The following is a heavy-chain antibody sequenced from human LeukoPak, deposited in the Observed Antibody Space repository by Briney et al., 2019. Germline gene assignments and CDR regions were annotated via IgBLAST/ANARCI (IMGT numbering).Heavy chain of an antibody. CDR3: AMLPDVSGWPFDY. D-gene: IGHD6-19*01. Sequence: SETLSLTCTASDDSISRDFWTWIRQPPGEGLEWIGYIRYSGRTEYNPSLKSRVTISIQTSKNQFSLMLTSVTAADTAIYYCAMLPDVSGWPFDYWGQGILVTVSS. CDR2: IRYSGRT. V-gene: IGHV4-59*01. J-gene: IGHJ4*02. CDR1: DDSISRDF.